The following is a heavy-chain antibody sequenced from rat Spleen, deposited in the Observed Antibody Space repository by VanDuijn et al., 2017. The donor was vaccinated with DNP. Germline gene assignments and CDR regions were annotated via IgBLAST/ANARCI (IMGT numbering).Heavy chain of an antibody. J-gene: IGHJ1*01. Sequence: VQLQESGPGLVKPSQSLSLTCSVTGYSITSSYRWNWIRKFPGHKLEWMGYINSAGSTNYNPSLKSRISITRDTSKNQFFLQLNSVTTEDTATYYCARGLNYGGYIYSWYFDFWGPGTMVTVSS. CDR1: GYSITSSYR. CDR3: ARGLNYGGYIYSWYFDF. D-gene: IGHD1-11*01. V-gene: IGHV3-3*01. CDR2: INSAGST.